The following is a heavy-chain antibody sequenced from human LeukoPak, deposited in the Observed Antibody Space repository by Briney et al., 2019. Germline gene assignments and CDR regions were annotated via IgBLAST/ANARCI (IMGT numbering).Heavy chain of an antibody. CDR1: GFTVSSNY. J-gene: IGHJ4*02. Sequence: GGSLRLSCAASGFTVSSNYMSWVRQAPGKGLEWVSVIYSGGSTYYADSVKGRFTISRDNSKNTLYLQMNSLRAEDTAVYYCARVDDGSGYYGYWGQGTLVTVSS. CDR2: IYSGGST. V-gene: IGHV3-66*02. CDR3: ARVDDGSGYYGY. D-gene: IGHD3-22*01.